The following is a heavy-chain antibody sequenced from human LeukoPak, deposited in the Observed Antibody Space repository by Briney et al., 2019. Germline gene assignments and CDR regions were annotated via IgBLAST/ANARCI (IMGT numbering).Heavy chain of an antibody. V-gene: IGHV3-30*02. Sequence: GGSLRLSCAASGFIFSSFGMHWVRQAPGKGLEWAAFIHYDGSSVHYADSVKGRFTISRENSKNTLYLQMNSLREEDTAVYYCVRGLISAAGTFDYWGQGTLVTVSS. D-gene: IGHD6-13*01. CDR3: VRGLISAAGTFDY. CDR2: IHYDGSSV. CDR1: GFIFSSFG. J-gene: IGHJ4*02.